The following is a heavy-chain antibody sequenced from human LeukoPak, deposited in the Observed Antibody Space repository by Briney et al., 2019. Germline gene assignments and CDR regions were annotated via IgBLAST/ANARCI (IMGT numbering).Heavy chain of an antibody. D-gene: IGHD2-2*01. V-gene: IGHV1-2*02. CDR1: GYTFTGYY. CDR3: ASLLPTATQNFDY. Sequence: GASVKVSCKASGYTFTGYYMHWVRQAPGQGLEWMGWINPNSGGTNYAQKFQGRVTMTRDTSISTAYMELSRLRSDDTAVYYCASLLPTATQNFDYWGQGTLVTVPS. J-gene: IGHJ4*02. CDR2: INPNSGGT.